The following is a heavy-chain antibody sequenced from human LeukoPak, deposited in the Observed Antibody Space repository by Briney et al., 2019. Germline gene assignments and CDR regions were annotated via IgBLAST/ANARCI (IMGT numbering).Heavy chain of an antibody. V-gene: IGHV4-34*01. Sequence: PSETLSLTCAVYGGSFSGYYWSWIRQPPGKGLEWIGEINHSGSTNFNPSLKSRVTISVDTSKNQFSLKLSSVTAADTAVYYCARLSIFGYCSGGSCDSNAFDIWGQGTMVTVSS. CDR1: GGSFSGYY. D-gene: IGHD2-15*01. J-gene: IGHJ3*02. CDR3: ARLSIFGYCSGGSCDSNAFDI. CDR2: INHSGST.